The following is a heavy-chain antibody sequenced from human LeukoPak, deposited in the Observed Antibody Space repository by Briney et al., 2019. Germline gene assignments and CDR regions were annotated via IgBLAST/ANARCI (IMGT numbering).Heavy chain of an antibody. CDR2: ISYDGSNK. Sequence: GGSLRLSCAASGFTFSSYAMHWVRQAPGKGLEWVAVISYDGSNKYYADSVKGRFTISRDNSKNTLYLQMNSLRAEDTAVYYCARDKSSLLWFGGPFDYWGQGTLVTVSS. J-gene: IGHJ4*02. CDR3: ARDKSSLLWFGGPFDY. V-gene: IGHV3-30*04. CDR1: GFTFSSYA. D-gene: IGHD3-10*01.